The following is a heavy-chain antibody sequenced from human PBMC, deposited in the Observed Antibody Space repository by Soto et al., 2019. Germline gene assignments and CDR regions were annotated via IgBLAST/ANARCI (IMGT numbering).Heavy chain of an antibody. J-gene: IGHJ4*02. Sequence: QVQLQESGPGLVKPSGTLSLTCAVSGGSISSSNWWSWVRQPPGKGLEWIGEIYHSGSTNYNPSLKSRVTTSVDKSKNQFSLKLSSVTAADTAVYYCARDSAVAGTGGYFDYWGQGTLVTVSS. D-gene: IGHD6-19*01. CDR2: IYHSGST. V-gene: IGHV4-4*02. CDR1: GGSISSSNW. CDR3: ARDSAVAGTGGYFDY.